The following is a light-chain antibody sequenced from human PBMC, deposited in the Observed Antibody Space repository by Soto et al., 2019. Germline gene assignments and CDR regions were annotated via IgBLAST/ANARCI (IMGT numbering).Light chain of an antibody. CDR1: QTISSW. Sequence: DIQITQSPSTLSGTVGDRVTITCRASQTISSWLAWYQQKPGKAPKLLIYKASTLKSGVPSRFSGSGSGTEFTLTIISLQPDDFATYDCQLYKIYSEAVGEGAKVDVK. CDR2: KAS. J-gene: IGKJ1*01. CDR3: QLYKIYSEA. V-gene: IGKV1-5*03.